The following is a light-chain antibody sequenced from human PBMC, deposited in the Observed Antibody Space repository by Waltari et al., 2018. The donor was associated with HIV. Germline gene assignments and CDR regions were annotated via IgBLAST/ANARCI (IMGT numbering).Light chain of an antibody. CDR1: QSISSY. CDR3: QQGYSTPPT. J-gene: IGKJ2*01. CDR2: AAS. Sequence: DIQMTQSPSSLSASVGDRVTITCRASQSISSYLNWYQQKPGKAPKFLIYAASSLQSGVPSRFSGSGSGTDVTLTISSLQPEDFATYYCQQGYSTPPTFGQGTKLEIK. V-gene: IGKV1-39*01.